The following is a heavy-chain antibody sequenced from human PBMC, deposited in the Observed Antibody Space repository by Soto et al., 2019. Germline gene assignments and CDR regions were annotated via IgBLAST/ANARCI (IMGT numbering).Heavy chain of an antibody. V-gene: IGHV4-4*02. CDR3: ARLSASSKLRGVVIN. Sequence: QVHLQESGPGLVRPSETLSLTCSFFGGSISSDNWWSWVRQTPGKGLEWIGEIYHSGNTNYNPSLKSRVTISVDKSKNQFSLKVTSVTAADTALYYCARLSASSKLRGVVINWGQGTLVTVSS. J-gene: IGHJ4*02. CDR1: GGSISSDNW. CDR2: IYHSGNT. D-gene: IGHD3-10*01.